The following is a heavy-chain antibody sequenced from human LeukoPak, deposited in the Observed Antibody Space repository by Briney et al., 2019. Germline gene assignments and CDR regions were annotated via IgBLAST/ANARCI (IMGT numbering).Heavy chain of an antibody. J-gene: IGHJ6*02. V-gene: IGHV3-48*02. CDR3: ASGYCSGGSCYSADFYYGMDV. D-gene: IGHD2-15*01. CDR1: GFTFSSYS. CDR2: ISSSSSTI. Sequence: GGSLRLSCAASGFTFSSYSMTWVRQAPGKGLEWVSYISSSSSTIYYADSVKGRFTISRDNAKNSLYLQMNSLRDEDTAVYYCASGYCSGGSCYSADFYYGMDVWGQGTMVTVSS.